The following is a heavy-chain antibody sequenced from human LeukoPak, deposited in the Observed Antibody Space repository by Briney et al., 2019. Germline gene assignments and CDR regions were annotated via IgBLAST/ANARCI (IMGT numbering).Heavy chain of an antibody. CDR1: GFTFSSYS. CDR3: ARDDREYQLLSFYYYYMDV. D-gene: IGHD2-2*01. CDR2: ISSSSSTI. Sequence: GGSLRLSCAASGFTFSSYSMNWVRQAPGKGLEWVSYISSSSSTIYYADSVKGRFTISRDNAKNSLYLQMNSLRAEDTAVYYCARDDREYQLLSFYYYYMDVWGKGTTVTISS. J-gene: IGHJ6*03. V-gene: IGHV3-48*01.